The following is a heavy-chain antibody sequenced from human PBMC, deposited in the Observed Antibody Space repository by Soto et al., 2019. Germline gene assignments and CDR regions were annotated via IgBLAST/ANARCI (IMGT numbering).Heavy chain of an antibody. CDR1: GYTFTGYY. CDR2: INPNSGGT. D-gene: IGHD6-13*01. J-gene: IGHJ6*02. Sequence: ASVKVSCKASGYTFTGYYMHWVRQAPGQGLEWMGWINPNSGGTNYAQKFQGWVTMTRDTSISTAYMELSRLRSDDTAVYYCARELWYSSSWYHGMDFWGQGTTVTVSS. V-gene: IGHV1-2*04. CDR3: ARELWYSSSWYHGMDF.